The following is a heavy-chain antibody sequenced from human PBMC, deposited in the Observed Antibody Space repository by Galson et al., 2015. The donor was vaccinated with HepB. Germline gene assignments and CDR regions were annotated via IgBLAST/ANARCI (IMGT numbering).Heavy chain of an antibody. CDR3: ARWEYSGSHIDY. CDR1: GFTFSSYS. CDR2: ISSSSSYI. Sequence: SLRLSCAASGFTFSSYSMNWVRQAPGKGLEWVSSISSSSSYIYYADSVKGRFTISRDNAKNSLYLQMNSLRAEDTAVYHCARWEYSGSHIDYWGQGTLVTVSS. J-gene: IGHJ4*02. D-gene: IGHD1-26*01. V-gene: IGHV3-21*01.